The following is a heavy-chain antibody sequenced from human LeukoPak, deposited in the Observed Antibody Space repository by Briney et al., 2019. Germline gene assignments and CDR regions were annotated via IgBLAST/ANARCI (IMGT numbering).Heavy chain of an antibody. CDR1: GGSISSYY. D-gene: IGHD3-22*01. V-gene: IGHV4-59*01. Sequence: PSETLSLTCTVSGGSISSYYWSWIRRPPGKGLEWIGYIYYSGSTNYNPSLKSRVTISVDTSKNQFSLKLSSVTAADTAVYYCARVLYDSSGYYSYYFDYWGQGTLVTVSS. J-gene: IGHJ4*02. CDR3: ARVLYDSSGYYSYYFDY. CDR2: IYYSGST.